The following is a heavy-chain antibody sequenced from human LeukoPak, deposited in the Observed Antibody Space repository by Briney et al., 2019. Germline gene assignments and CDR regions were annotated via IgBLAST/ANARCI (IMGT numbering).Heavy chain of an antibody. CDR3: ARSYFPDYYYLMDV. Sequence: SETLSLTCTVSGGSISRYYWSWIRQPPGEGLEWIGYIYYSGSTNYNPSLKSRVTMSVDVSKSQFSLNLSSVTAADTAVYYCARSYFPDYYYLMDVWGQGTTVTVSS. D-gene: IGHD3-9*01. CDR2: IYYSGST. CDR1: GGSISRYY. V-gene: IGHV4-59*01. J-gene: IGHJ6*02.